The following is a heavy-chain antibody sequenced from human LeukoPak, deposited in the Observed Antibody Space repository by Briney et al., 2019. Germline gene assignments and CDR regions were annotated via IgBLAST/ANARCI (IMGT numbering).Heavy chain of an antibody. CDR1: GFTFSSYS. D-gene: IGHD5-12*01. Sequence: GGSLRLSCAASGFTFSSYSMNWVRQAPGKGLEWVSSISSSSSYIYYADSVKGRFTISRDNAKNSLYLQMNSLRAEDTAVYYCARVREWLPDAFDIWGQGTMVTVSS. J-gene: IGHJ3*02. V-gene: IGHV3-21*01. CDR2: ISSSSSYI. CDR3: ARVREWLPDAFDI.